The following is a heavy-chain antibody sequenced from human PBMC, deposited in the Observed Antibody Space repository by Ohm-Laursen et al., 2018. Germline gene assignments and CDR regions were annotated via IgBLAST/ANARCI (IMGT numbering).Heavy chain of an antibody. Sequence: SLRLSCAASGFSFSSYAMSWVRQAPGKGLEWVSAISGSGGSTYYADSVKGRFTISRDNWLYLQMNSLRAEDTAVYYCAKDEFIVGASIDAFDIWGQGTMVTVSS. D-gene: IGHD1-26*01. CDR3: AKDEFIVGASIDAFDI. V-gene: IGHV3-23*01. J-gene: IGHJ3*02. CDR1: GFSFSSYA. CDR2: ISGSGGST.